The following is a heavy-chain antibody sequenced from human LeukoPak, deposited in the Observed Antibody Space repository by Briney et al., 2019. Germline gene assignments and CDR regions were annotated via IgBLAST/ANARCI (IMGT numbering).Heavy chain of an antibody. CDR1: GFTFSSYW. CDR3: ARVQWELRGVGSYFEY. CDR2: IKQDGSEK. Sequence: GGSLSLSCAASGFTFSSYWMSWVRQAPGKGLEWVANIKQDGSEKYYVDSVKGRFTMSRDNAKNSLYLQMNSLRAEDTAVYYCARVQWELRGVGSYFEYWGQGALVTVSS. J-gene: IGHJ4*02. D-gene: IGHD1-26*01. V-gene: IGHV3-7*01.